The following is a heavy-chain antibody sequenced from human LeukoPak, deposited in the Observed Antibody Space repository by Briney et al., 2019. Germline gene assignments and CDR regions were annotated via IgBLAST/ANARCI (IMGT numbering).Heavy chain of an antibody. Sequence: SETLSLTCTVSGVSITSYYRSWVRQPPGRGLEWIGYIYHTGSTSYNPSLKSRVTISVDTSKSQFSLKLSSVTAADTAVYFCARRQYGALDIWGQGTMVTVSS. CDR2: IYHTGST. V-gene: IGHV4-59*08. CDR3: ARRQYGALDI. CDR1: GVSITSYY. D-gene: IGHD2/OR15-2a*01. J-gene: IGHJ3*02.